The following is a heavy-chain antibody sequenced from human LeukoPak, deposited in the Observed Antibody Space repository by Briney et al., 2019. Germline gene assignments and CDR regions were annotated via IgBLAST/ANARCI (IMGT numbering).Heavy chain of an antibody. CDR2: ITSSSSTI. CDR3: ARVLEAAAFDY. CDR1: GFTFSSYS. V-gene: IGHV3-48*01. J-gene: IGHJ4*02. D-gene: IGHD3-3*01. Sequence: PGGSLRLSCAASGFTFSSYSMTWVRQAPGKGLEWVSYITSSSSTIYYADSVKGRFTISRDNAKNSLYLQMNSLRAEDTAVYYCARVLEAAAFDYWGQGTLVTVSS.